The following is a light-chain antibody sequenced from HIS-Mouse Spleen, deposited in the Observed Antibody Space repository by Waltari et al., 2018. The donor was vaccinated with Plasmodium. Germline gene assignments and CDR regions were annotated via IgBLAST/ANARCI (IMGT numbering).Light chain of an antibody. CDR2: QDS. Sequence: SYELTQPPSVSVSPGQTASITCSGDKLGDKYACWYQQKPGQSPGLVIYQDSKRPSGIPERFSGSNSGNTATLTISGTQAMDEADYYCQAWDSSTDYVFGTGTKVTVL. CDR1: KLGDKY. V-gene: IGLV3-1*01. CDR3: QAWDSSTDYV. J-gene: IGLJ1*01.